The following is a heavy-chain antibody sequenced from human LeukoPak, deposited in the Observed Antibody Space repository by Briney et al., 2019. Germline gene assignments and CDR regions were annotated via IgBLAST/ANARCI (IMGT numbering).Heavy chain of an antibody. CDR1: GYSFTSYW. Sequence: GESLKISCMGSGYSFTSYWIGWVRQMPGKGLEWIGIIYPGDSDTRYSPSFQGQVTISADKSISTAYLQWSSLKASDTAMYYCARKARNYYYYYGMDIWGQGTTVTVSS. V-gene: IGHV5-51*01. CDR3: ARKARNYYYYYGMDI. CDR2: IYPGDSDT. J-gene: IGHJ6*02.